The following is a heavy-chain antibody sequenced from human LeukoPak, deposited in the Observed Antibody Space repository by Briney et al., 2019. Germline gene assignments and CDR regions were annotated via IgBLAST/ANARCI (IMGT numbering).Heavy chain of an antibody. J-gene: IGHJ4*02. CDR3: AKGYRYFDY. CDR1: GFTFSSYA. CDR2: VGGSGDST. Sequence: GGSLRLSCAASGFTFSSYAMSWVRQAPGKGLEWVSTVGGSGDSTYYADSVKGRFTISRDNPKNTLYLQLNSLRVEDTAVYYCAKGYRYFDYWGQGTLVTVSS. V-gene: IGHV3-23*01. D-gene: IGHD2-2*02.